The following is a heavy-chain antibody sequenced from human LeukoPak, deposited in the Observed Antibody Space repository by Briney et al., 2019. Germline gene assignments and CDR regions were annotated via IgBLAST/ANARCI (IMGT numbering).Heavy chain of an antibody. V-gene: IGHV3-23*01. J-gene: IGHJ2*01. CDR1: GSTFTSYA. CDR3: AKALWFGESPYWYFDL. D-gene: IGHD3-10*01. Sequence: GGSLRLSCAASGSTFTSYAMSWVRQPPGKGLEWVSAILSSGASTYYADSVKGRFTISRDNSKDTLYLQMNSLRAEDTAVYYCAKALWFGESPYWYFDLWGRGTLVTVSS. CDR2: ILSSGAST.